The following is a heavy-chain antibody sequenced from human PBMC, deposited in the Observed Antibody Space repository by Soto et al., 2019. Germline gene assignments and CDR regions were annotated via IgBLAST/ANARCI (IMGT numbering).Heavy chain of an antibody. Sequence: GSLRLSCVASGFTFSSYGMHWVRQAPGKGLEWVAVMSYDGSHEYYADSVKGRFTISRDNSKTILYLQMNSPRLEDTAVYYCAKGSVLRVVEAPLAILGGVDVWGQGAMVTVSS. CDR3: AKGSVLRVVEAPLAILGGVDV. J-gene: IGHJ6*02. CDR1: GFTFSSYG. CDR2: MSYDGSHE. D-gene: IGHD2-8*01. V-gene: IGHV3-33*06.